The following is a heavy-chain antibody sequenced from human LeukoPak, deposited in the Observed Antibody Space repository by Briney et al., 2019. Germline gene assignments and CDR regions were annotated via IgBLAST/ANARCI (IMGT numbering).Heavy chain of an antibody. CDR3: ANPYCSSTSCHDAFDI. CDR1: GLSVSNKY. CDR2: IYSDGRT. Sequence: GGSLRLSCAASGLSVSNKYMSWVRQAPGKGLEWVSFIYSDGRTYYTDSVKGRFTISRDNSKNTLYLQMNSLRAEDTAVYYCANPYCSSTSCHDAFDIWGQGIMVTVSS. D-gene: IGHD2-2*01. J-gene: IGHJ3*02. V-gene: IGHV3-53*01.